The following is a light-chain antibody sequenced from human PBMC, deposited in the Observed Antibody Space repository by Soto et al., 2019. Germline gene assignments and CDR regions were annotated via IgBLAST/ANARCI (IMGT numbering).Light chain of an antibody. J-gene: IGLJ2*01. CDR2: EGS. CDR3: CSYAGSVV. CDR1: SSDVGSYNL. Sequence: QSVLAQPASVSGSPGQSITISCTGTSSDVGSYNLVSWYQQHPGKAPKLMIYEGSKRPSGVSNRFSGSKSGNTASLTISGLQAEDEADYYCCSYAGSVVLGGGT. V-gene: IGLV2-23*01.